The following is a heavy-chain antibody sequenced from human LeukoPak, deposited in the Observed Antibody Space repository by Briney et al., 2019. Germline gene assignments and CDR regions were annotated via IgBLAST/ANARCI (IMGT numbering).Heavy chain of an antibody. CDR3: ARDSTSSNHDY. CDR1: GFTVGSNY. V-gene: IGHV3-53*01. D-gene: IGHD1-14*01. Sequence: GGSLRLSCAAPGFTVGSNYMTWVRQAPGKGLEWVSVIYSGGNTHYADSVKGRFTISRDSSKSTLYLQMNSLRTEDTAVYYCARDSTSSNHDYWGQGTLVTVSS. CDR2: IYSGGNT. J-gene: IGHJ4*02.